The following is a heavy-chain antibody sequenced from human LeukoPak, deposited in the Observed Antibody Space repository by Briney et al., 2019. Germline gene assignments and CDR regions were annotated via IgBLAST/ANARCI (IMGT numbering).Heavy chain of an antibody. V-gene: IGHV3-7*01. J-gene: IGHJ4*02. CDR3: ARGGYYDSSGYYVNY. D-gene: IGHD3-22*01. CDR2: IKHDGSET. Sequence: GGSLRLSCAASGLTLSSYWMIWVRQAPGKGLEWVANIKHDGSETYYVDSVKGRFTISRDNAGNSLYLQMNSLRAEDTAVYYCARGGYYDSSGYYVNYWGQGTLVTVSS. CDR1: GLTLSSYW.